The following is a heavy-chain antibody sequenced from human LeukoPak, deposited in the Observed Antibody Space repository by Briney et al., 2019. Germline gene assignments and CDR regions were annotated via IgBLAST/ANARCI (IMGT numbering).Heavy chain of an antibody. D-gene: IGHD5-12*01. CDR3: ARVSGPYGYFDR. J-gene: IGHJ5*02. Sequence: ASVTVSFKSTGYTFTSYYMHWVRQPPAQGLEWMGVINPSGGSTSYAQKFQGRVTMTRDTSTSTVYMELNSLRAEDTAVYYCARVSGPYGYFDRWGQGTLVTVSS. V-gene: IGHV1-46*01. CDR2: INPSGGST. CDR1: GYTFTSYY.